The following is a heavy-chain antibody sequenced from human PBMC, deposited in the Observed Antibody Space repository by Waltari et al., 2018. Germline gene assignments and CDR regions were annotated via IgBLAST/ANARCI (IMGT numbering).Heavy chain of an antibody. V-gene: IGHV4-38-2*01. Sequence: VQLQXSGXGLXKPSETLSLTCAVSGYXXXRGYSXGWIRQPPGKXLEXXXXXXXXGXTYYNPSXXXRXXISVXTSKNQXSLXLSSVTAAXTAVYXXAXXXVGSKXLXXXGQGTXXXXXS. CDR3: AXXXVGSKXLXX. J-gene: IGHJ4*02. CDR1: GYXXXRGYS. CDR2: XXXXGXT. D-gene: IGHD1-26*01.